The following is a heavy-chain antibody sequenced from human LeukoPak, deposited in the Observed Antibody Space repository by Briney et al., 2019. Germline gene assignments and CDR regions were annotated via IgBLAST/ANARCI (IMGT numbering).Heavy chain of an antibody. V-gene: IGHV3-21*01. CDR3: ARVRRSPNWFDP. CDR2: ISSSSSYI. Sequence: GGSLRLSCAASGFTFSSYAMSWVRQAPGKGLEWVSSISSSSSYIYYADSVKGRFTISRDNAKNSLYLQMNSLRAEDTAVYYCARVRRSPNWFDPWGQGTLVTVSS. D-gene: IGHD3-3*01. J-gene: IGHJ5*02. CDR1: GFTFSSYA.